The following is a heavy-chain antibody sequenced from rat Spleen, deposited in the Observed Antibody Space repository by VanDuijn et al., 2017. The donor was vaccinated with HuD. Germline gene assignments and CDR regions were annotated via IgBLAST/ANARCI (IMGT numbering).Heavy chain of an antibody. CDR1: GYSITSNY. V-gene: IGHV3-1*01. J-gene: IGHJ2*01. Sequence: EVQLQESGPGLVKPSQSLSLTCSVTGYSITSNYWGWIRKFPGNKMEWMGYIDYSGRTSYNASLKSRISITRDTSKNQFFLQLNSVTTEDTATYYCARSRAPSYYSSYIDYLDYWGQGVMVTVSS. CDR2: IDYSGRT. D-gene: IGHD1-2*01. CDR3: ARSRAPSYYSSYIDYLDY.